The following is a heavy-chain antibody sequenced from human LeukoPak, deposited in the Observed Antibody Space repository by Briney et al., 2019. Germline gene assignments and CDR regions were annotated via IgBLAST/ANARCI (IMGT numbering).Heavy chain of an antibody. CDR2: INPSSGAT. V-gene: IGHV1-2*02. CDR3: ARSISLGHHDF. Sequence: ASVKVSCKASGYTFIGYYIQWVRQDPGQGLEWMGWINPSSGATNYAQRFQGRVTMTRDTSISTAYMELSSLRSDDTAVYYCARSISLGHHDFWGQGTLVTVSS. J-gene: IGHJ4*02. CDR1: GYTFIGYY. D-gene: IGHD3-3*02.